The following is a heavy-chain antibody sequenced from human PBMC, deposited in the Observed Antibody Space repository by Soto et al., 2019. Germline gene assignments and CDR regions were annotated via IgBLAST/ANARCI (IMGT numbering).Heavy chain of an antibody. CDR1: GFTFSDFG. CDR3: ASPREGQWLVFDH. CDR2: ISKDGLGR. J-gene: IGHJ4*02. V-gene: IGHV3-30*19. D-gene: IGHD6-19*01. Sequence: RLSCVVSGFTFSDFGMHWVRQSPGEGLAWVASISKDGLGRYYSESVKGRFTISRDDSKNTVFLQMNSLKVEDTAAYFCASPREGQWLVFDHWGQRTLVTVSS.